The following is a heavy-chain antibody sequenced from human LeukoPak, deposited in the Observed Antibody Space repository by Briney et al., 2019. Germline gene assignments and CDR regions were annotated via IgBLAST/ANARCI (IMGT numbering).Heavy chain of an antibody. J-gene: IGHJ4*02. CDR1: GFTFSSYA. CDR2: ISNSGGRT. V-gene: IGHV3-23*01. Sequence: GGSLRLSCAASGFTFSSYAMSWVRQARGKGMEWVSSISNSGGRTFYTDSVKGRFTISRDNSKITLYLQMNSLRAEDTAVYYCAKISSVTANFDCWGQGTLVTISS. CDR3: AKISSVTANFDC. D-gene: IGHD4-17*01.